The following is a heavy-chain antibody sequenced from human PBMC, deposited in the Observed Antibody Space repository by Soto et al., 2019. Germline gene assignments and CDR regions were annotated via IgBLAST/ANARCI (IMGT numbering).Heavy chain of an antibody. J-gene: IGHJ5*02. CDR2: IIPIFGTA. V-gene: IGHV1-69*13. D-gene: IGHD5-18*01. CDR1: GGTFSSYA. Sequence: SVKVSCKASGGTFSSYAISWVRQAPGQGLEWMGGIIPIFGTANYAQKFQGRVTITADESTSTAYVELSSLRSEDTAVYYCAREGTAMVYNWFDPWGQGTLVTVSS. CDR3: AREGTAMVYNWFDP.